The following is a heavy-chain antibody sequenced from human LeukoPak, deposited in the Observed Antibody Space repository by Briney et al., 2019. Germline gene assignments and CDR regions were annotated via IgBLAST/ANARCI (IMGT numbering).Heavy chain of an antibody. Sequence: GGSLRLSCAASGFTVSSNDMSWVRQAPGKGPEWVSLIYAGGSASAYYADSVKGRFTGSRHDSKNTLDLQMNSLKPDDTAVYYCLRQGVGSPPRWGQGTLVTVSP. V-gene: IGHV3-53*04. CDR2: IYAGGSASA. CDR3: LRQGVGSPPR. J-gene: IGHJ4*02. CDR1: GFTVSSND. D-gene: IGHD1-26*01.